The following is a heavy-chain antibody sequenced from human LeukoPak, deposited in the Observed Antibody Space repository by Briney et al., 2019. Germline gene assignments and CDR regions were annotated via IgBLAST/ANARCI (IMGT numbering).Heavy chain of an antibody. Sequence: SETLSLTCTVSGGSISSGSYCWSWIRQPAGKGLEWIGGIYTSGSTNYDPSLKSRVTISVDTSRNQFSLKLSSVTAADTAAYYCARAYSSGYYPPENFFNSWGQGTLVTVSS. D-gene: IGHD3-22*01. CDR3: ARAYSSGYYPPENFFNS. CDR2: IYTSGST. V-gene: IGHV4-61*02. CDR1: GGSISSGSYC. J-gene: IGHJ4*02.